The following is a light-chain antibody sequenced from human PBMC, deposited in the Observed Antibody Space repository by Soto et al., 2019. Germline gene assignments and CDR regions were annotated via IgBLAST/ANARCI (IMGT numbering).Light chain of an antibody. V-gene: IGKV3-20*01. CDR3: QQYATSPT. J-gene: IGKJ1*01. CDR1: QSISSFS. Sequence: EIVLTQSPDTLSLSPGERATLSCRASQSISSFSLAWYRQKPGQSPTLLIYGASSRATGISDRCSGSGSGTDFTLTISRLEPEDFAVYYCQQYATSPTFGQGTKVEIK. CDR2: GAS.